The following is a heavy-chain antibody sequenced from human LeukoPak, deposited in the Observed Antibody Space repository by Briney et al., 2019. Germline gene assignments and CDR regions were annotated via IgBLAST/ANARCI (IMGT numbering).Heavy chain of an antibody. CDR3: ARLIGDYVPYFQH. CDR2: IYYTGST. V-gene: IGHV4-39*01. CDR1: GGSISISNFY. J-gene: IGHJ1*01. Sequence: SETLSLTCTVSGGSISISNFYWGWIRQPPGKGLEWIGSIYYTGSTYYNPSHESRVTISVDTSRNQFSLKVYSVTAADTAVYYCARLIGDYVPYFQHWGQGTLVTVSP. D-gene: IGHD4-17*01.